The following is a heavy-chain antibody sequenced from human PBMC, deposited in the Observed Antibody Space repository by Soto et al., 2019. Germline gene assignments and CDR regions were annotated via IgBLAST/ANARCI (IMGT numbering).Heavy chain of an antibody. J-gene: IGHJ4*02. D-gene: IGHD3-9*01. Sequence: SETLSLTCTFSCGSITSSSYYWGWSRQPPGKGLEWIGSIYYSGSTYYNPTLKSRVTISVDTSKNHFSLNLSSVTAADTAVYYCARHSDDDDILTGYRNYFDYWGQGTLVTVSS. CDR2: IYYSGST. CDR1: CGSITSSSYY. CDR3: ARHSDDDDILTGYRNYFDY. V-gene: IGHV4-39*01.